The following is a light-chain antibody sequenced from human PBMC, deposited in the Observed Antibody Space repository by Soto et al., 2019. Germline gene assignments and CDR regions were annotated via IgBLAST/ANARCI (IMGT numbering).Light chain of an antibody. CDR1: NNAVCAYDY. CDR2: EVS. J-gene: IGLJ1*01. Sequence: QSVLTQPASVSGSPGQSITISCTGNNNAVCAYDYVSWYQQHPDKAPKLMIYEVSNRPSGVSDRFSGSKSVNTATLTISGLQAEDEADYYCSSYTSSSTRVFGTGTKVTVL. CDR3: SSYTSSSTRV. V-gene: IGLV2-14*03.